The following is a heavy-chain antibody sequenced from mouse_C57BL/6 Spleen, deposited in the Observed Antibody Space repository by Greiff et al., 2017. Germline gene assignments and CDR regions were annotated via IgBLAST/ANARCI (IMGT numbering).Heavy chain of an antibody. D-gene: IGHD2-4*01. CDR1: GYTFTDYN. CDR3: ARGENYDYVPFAY. J-gene: IGHJ3*01. Sequence: EVQLQQSGPELVKPGASVKMSCKASGYTFTDYNMHWVKQSHGKSLEWIGYINPNNGGTSYNQKFKGKATLTVNKSSSTAYMELRSLTSEDSAVYYCARGENYDYVPFAYWGQGTLVTVSA. V-gene: IGHV1-22*01. CDR2: INPNNGGT.